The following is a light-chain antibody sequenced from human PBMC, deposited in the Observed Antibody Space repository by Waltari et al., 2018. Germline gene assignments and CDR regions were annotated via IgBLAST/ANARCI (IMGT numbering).Light chain of an antibody. CDR3: QSYDSSNLWV. CDR1: SGSIASNY. V-gene: IGLV6-57*01. J-gene: IGLJ3*02. Sequence: NFMLTQPHSVSESPGKTVTISCTRSSGSIASNYVQWYQQRPGISPTTVIYEDNQRPSGVPDRFSGSSDSSSNSASLTISGLKTEDEADYYCQSYDSSNLWVFGGGTKLTVL. CDR2: EDN.